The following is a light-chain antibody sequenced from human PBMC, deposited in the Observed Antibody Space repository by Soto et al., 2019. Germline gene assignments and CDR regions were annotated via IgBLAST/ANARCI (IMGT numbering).Light chain of an antibody. CDR1: SSDVGGYNY. J-gene: IGLJ3*02. CDR2: EVS. Sequence: QSVLTQPASVSGSPGLSITISCTGTSSDVGGYNYVSWYQQHPGKAPKLIIYEVSHRPSGISNRFSGSKSGNTASLTISGLQAEDEADYYCCSYTSTNTRVFGGGTKVTVL. V-gene: IGLV2-14*01. CDR3: CSYTSTNTRV.